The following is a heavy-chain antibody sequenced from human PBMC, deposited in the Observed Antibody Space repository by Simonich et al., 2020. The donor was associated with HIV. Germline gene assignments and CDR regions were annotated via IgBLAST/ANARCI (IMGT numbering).Heavy chain of an antibody. D-gene: IGHD4-17*01. CDR3: ARRHPTTVTTPYFDY. V-gene: IGHV4-34*01. CDR1: GGSFSGYY. CDR2: INHSGST. J-gene: IGHJ4*02. Sequence: QVQLQQWGAGLLKPSETLSLTCAVYGGSFSGYYWSWIRQPPGKGLEWIGEINHSGSTNYNPSLKSRVTISVDTSKNQFSLKLSSGTAADTAVYYCARRHPTTVTTPYFDYWGQGTLVTVSS.